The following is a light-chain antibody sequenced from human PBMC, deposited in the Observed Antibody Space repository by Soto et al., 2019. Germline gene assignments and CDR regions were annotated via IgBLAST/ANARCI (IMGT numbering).Light chain of an antibody. CDR2: SNH. Sequence: VRTQPPSASGTPGQGVTMSCSGSSSNIGSNYVYWYQALPGTAPKLFIHSNHQRPSGVPDRFSGSKYGTSASLAISGLRSEDEADYYCAAWDDDLSGFVFGSGTKVTVL. J-gene: IGLJ1*01. V-gene: IGLV1-47*02. CDR3: AAWDDDLSGFV. CDR1: SSNIGSNY.